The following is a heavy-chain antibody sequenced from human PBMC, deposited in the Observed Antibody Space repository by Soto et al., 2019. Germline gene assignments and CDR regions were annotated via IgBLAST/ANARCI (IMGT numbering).Heavy chain of an antibody. Sequence: VESGGGLVQPGGSLRLSCGHVLDYNWMSWVRQAPGKGLEWVAKINPDGRDKVYVDSVRGRFTISRDNTKNSLYPHMDSLSDEDTAVYYCATEAWWRRPILGQGTMVTVSS. CDR3: ATEAWWRRPI. V-gene: IGHV3-7*01. CDR1: LDYNW. J-gene: IGHJ3*02. CDR2: INPDGRDK. D-gene: IGHD2-8*02.